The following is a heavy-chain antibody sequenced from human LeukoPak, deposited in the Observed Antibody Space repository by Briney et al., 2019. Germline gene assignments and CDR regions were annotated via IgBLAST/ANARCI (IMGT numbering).Heavy chain of an antibody. V-gene: IGHV3-74*01. J-gene: IGHJ4*02. CDR2: INSDESST. CDR3: AKSRRAYCSGGSCFGLWDY. Sequence: GGSLRLSCAASGFTFSTYWMHWVRQAPGKGLVWVSRINSDESSTTYADSVKGRFTISRDNAKNTPYLRMNSLRAEDTAVYYCAKSRRAYCSGGSCFGLWDYWGQGTLVTVSS. CDR1: GFTFSTYW. D-gene: IGHD2-15*01.